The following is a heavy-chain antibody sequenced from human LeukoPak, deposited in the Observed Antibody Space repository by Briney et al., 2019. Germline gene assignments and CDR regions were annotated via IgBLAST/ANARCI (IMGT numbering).Heavy chain of an antibody. Sequence: PGGSLRLSCAASGFTVSSNYMSWVRQAPGKGLEWVSVIYSGGSTNYADSVKGRFTISRDNSKNTLYLQMNSLRAEDTAVYYCATLSGXYSFGYWGQGTLVTVSS. J-gene: IGHJ4*02. CDR2: IYSGGST. D-gene: IGHD1-26*01. CDR3: ATLSGXYSFGY. CDR1: GFTVSSNY. V-gene: IGHV3-53*01.